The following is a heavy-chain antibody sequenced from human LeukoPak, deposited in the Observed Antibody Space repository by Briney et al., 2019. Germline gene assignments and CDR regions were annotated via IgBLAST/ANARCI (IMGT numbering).Heavy chain of an antibody. CDR3: AKEAHRDFWSGYNEY. J-gene: IGHJ4*02. CDR1: GFTFSSYA. Sequence: QTGGSLRLSCAASGFTFSSYAMSWVRQAPGKGLEWVSGISGSRGNTYYADSVKGRFTISRDISTDTLYLQMNSLRAEDTAVYYCAKEAHRDFWSGYNEYWGQGARVTVSS. D-gene: IGHD3-3*01. V-gene: IGHV3-23*01. CDR2: ISGSRGNT.